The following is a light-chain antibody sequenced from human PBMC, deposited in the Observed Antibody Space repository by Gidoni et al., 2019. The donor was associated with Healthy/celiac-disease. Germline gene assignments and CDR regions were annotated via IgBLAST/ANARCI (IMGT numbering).Light chain of an antibody. V-gene: IGKV3-11*01. J-gene: IGKJ3*01. Sequence: EIVLTQSPATLSLSPGARATLSCRASQSVSSYLAWSQQKTGQAPRLLIYDASNRATGSPARFSGSGAGTDVTLTIISLEHEDFAVYYCHQRSNWPPFTFGPGTKVEIK. CDR1: QSVSSY. CDR3: HQRSNWPPFT. CDR2: DAS.